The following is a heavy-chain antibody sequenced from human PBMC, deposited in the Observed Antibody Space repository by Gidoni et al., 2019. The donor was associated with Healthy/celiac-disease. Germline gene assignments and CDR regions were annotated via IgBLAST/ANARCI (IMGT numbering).Heavy chain of an antibody. J-gene: IGHJ6*02. CDR3: AGDCIVGVTALHYYYGMAV. D-gene: IGHD1-26*01. Sequence: EVQLLESGGGLVQRGGSLRRSCATPGYTRRSDATRGFRTAPGKGLELVSAIGGSVVSTYCADSLECRFTISIHNSKNTLYLQMNSLSAEDTAVYCCAGDCIVGVTALHYYYGMAVWGQGTTVTVSS. V-gene: IGHV3-23*01. CDR2: IGGSVVST. CDR1: GYTRRSDA.